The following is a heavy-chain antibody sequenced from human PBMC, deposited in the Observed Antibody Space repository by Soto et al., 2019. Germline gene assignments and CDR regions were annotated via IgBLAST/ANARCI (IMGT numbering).Heavy chain of an antibody. D-gene: IGHD3-10*01. CDR2: IIPILGIA. J-gene: IGHJ3*02. V-gene: IGHV1-69*04. Sequence: ASVKVSCKASGGTFSSYTISWVRQAPGQGLEWMGRIIPILGIANYAQKFPGRLRSTADKSTSTAYMERSSLRSEDTALYYCARDSGAVLWFGELSFAFDIWGQGTMVTVSS. CDR3: ARDSGAVLWFGELSFAFDI. CDR1: GGTFSSYT.